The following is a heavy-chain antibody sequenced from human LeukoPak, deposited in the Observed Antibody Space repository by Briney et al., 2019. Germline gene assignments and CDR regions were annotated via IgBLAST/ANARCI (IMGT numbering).Heavy chain of an antibody. CDR3: ARGPTSNTNLYYFDY. Sequence: ASVKVSCKASGYTFTSYGISWVRQAPGQGLEWMGWISAYNGNTNYAQKLQGRVTMTTDTSTSTAYMELRSLRSDDTAVYYCARGPTSNTNLYYFDYWGLGTLVTVSS. J-gene: IGHJ4*02. V-gene: IGHV1-18*01. D-gene: IGHD2-2*01. CDR1: GYTFTSYG. CDR2: ISAYNGNT.